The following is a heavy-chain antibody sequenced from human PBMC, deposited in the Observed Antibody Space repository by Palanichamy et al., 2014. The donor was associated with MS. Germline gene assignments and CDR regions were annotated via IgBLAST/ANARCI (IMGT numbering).Heavy chain of an antibody. Sequence: EVQLVESGGGVLQPGGSLRLSCAASGFTFSSYWMHRVRQASGKGLVWVSRIDSDGNNIQYAGSVKGRFTISRDNAKNTLYLQMNSLRVEDTAVYYCARVLAGGCMDVWGQGTTVTISS. V-gene: IGHV3-74*03. CDR1: GFTFSSYW. CDR3: ARVLAGGCMDV. J-gene: IGHJ6*02. CDR2: IDSDGNNI. D-gene: IGHD6-13*01.